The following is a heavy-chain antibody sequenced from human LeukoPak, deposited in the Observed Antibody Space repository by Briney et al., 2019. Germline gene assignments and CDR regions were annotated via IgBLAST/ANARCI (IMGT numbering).Heavy chain of an antibody. CDR2: ISYDGSNK. D-gene: IGHD3-10*01. V-gene: IGHV3-30*03. CDR3: ARVRTYGSGTGAFDI. Sequence: GGSLRLSCAASGFTFSTYGMHWVCQAPGKGLEWVAIISYDGSNKYYADSVKGRFTISRDNSKNTLYLQMNSLRAEDTAVYYCARVRTYGSGTGAFDIWGQGTMVTVSS. J-gene: IGHJ3*02. CDR1: GFTFSTYG.